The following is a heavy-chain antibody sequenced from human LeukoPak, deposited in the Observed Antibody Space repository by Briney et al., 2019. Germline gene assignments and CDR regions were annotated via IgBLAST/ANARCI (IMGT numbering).Heavy chain of an antibody. CDR1: GGSISSYY. Sequence: SETLSLTCTVSGGSISSYYWSWIRQPPGKGLEWIGYIYYSGSTNYNPSLKSRVTISVDTSKNQFSLKLSSVTAADTAVYYCARWGGYCSSTSCPFDYWGQGTLVTVSS. V-gene: IGHV4-59*01. CDR2: IYYSGST. J-gene: IGHJ4*02. D-gene: IGHD2-2*01. CDR3: ARWGGYCSSTSCPFDY.